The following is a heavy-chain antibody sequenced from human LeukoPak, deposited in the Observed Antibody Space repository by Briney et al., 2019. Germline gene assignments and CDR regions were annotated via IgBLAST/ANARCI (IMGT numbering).Heavy chain of an antibody. CDR3: ARFDITGTPDY. D-gene: IGHD1-20*01. Sequence: NLGESRKISCKGSGYSFTSYWIGWVRQMPGKGLEWMGIIYPGDSDTRYSPSFQGQVTISADKSISTAYLQWSSLNASDTAMFYCARFDITGTPDYWGQGTLVTVSS. J-gene: IGHJ4*02. CDR2: IYPGDSDT. CDR1: GYSFTSYW. V-gene: IGHV5-51*01.